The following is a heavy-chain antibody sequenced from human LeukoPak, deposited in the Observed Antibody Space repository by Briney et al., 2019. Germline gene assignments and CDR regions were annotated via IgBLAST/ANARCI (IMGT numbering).Heavy chain of an antibody. V-gene: IGHV3-23*01. D-gene: IGHD2-8*02. CDR1: GITFSSYA. CDR3: ATYRQVLLPFES. Sequence: GGSLRLSCAASGITFSSYAMNWVRQAPGKGLEWVSAISGSGGSTYYADSVKGRFTISRDNSKSTLSLQMNSLRAEDTAIYYCATYRQVLLPFESWGQGTLVTVSS. J-gene: IGHJ4*02. CDR2: ISGSGGST.